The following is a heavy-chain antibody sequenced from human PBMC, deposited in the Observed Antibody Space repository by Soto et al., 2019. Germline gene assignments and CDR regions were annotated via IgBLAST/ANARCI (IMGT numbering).Heavy chain of an antibody. CDR2: IYHSGST. CDR3: AAGGGLPRYY. Sequence: SETLSLTCTVSGGSISSYYWSWIRQPPGKGLEWIGYIYHSGSTNYNPSLKSRVTISVDRSKNQFSLKLSSVTAADTAVYYCAAGGGLPRYYWGQGTLVTVSS. J-gene: IGHJ4*02. CDR1: GGSISSYY. D-gene: IGHD5-12*01. V-gene: IGHV4-59*12.